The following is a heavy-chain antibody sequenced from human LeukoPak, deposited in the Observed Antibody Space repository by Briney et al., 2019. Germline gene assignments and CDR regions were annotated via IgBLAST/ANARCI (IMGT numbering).Heavy chain of an antibody. CDR1: GYTFTSYA. D-gene: IGHD3-16*02. Sequence: ASVKVSCKASGYTFTSYAISWVRQAPGQGPEWMGWINMYNGNTNYAQKVQGRGTMTTDTSTSTGYMELRSLRSDDTAVYYWTRVVGNYVWGSYRPEGCFDSWGQGTLVTVSS. V-gene: IGHV1-18*01. CDR2: INMYNGNT. J-gene: IGHJ4*02. CDR3: TRVVGNYVWGSYRPEGCFDS.